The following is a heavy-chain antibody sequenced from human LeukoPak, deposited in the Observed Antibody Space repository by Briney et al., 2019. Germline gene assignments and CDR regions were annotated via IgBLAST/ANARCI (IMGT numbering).Heavy chain of an antibody. Sequence: ASVKVSCKASGYTFTGYYMHWVRQAPGQGLEWMGWINPNSGGTNYAQKFQGRVTMTRDTSISTAYMGLSRLRSDDTAVYYCARDNCSSLNWFDPWGQGTLVTVSS. CDR1: GYTFTGYY. CDR3: ARDNCSSLNWFDP. V-gene: IGHV1-2*02. D-gene: IGHD6-13*01. J-gene: IGHJ5*02. CDR2: INPNSGGT.